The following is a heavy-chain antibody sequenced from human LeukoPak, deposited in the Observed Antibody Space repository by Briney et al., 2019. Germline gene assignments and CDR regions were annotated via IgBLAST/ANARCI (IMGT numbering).Heavy chain of an antibody. V-gene: IGHV4-4*07. D-gene: IGHD6-6*01. Sequence: PSETLSLTCTVSGGSISSYYWSWIRQPAGKGLEWIGRIYTSGSTNYNPSLKSRVTMSVDTSKNQISLKMNSVTAADTAVYYCARESYSSSYLFDFWGQGTLVTVSS. CDR3: ARESYSSSYLFDF. CDR1: GGSISSYY. J-gene: IGHJ4*02. CDR2: IYTSGST.